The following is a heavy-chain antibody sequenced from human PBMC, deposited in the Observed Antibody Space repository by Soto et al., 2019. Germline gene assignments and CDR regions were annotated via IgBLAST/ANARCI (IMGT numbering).Heavy chain of an antibody. D-gene: IGHD4-17*01. J-gene: IGHJ5*02. Sequence: SETLSLTCTVSGGSISSGDYYWSWIRQPPGKGLEWIGYIYYSGSTYYNPSLKSRVTISVDTSKNQFSLKLSSVTAADTAVYYCARGYNGDYAGGWFDPWGQGTLVTVSS. CDR1: GGSISSGDYY. CDR2: IYYSGST. CDR3: ARGYNGDYAGGWFDP. V-gene: IGHV4-30-4*01.